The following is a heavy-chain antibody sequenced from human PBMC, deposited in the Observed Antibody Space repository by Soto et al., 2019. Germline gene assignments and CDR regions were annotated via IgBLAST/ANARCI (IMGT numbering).Heavy chain of an antibody. CDR1: GGTFSSYA. D-gene: IGHD2-21*01. CDR2: IIPIFGKA. J-gene: IGHJ6*02. Sequence: QVQLVQSGAEVKKPRSSVKVSCKASGGTFSSYAISWVRQAPGQGLEWMGGIIPIFGKANYAKKFQGRVTITADESTSTAYMELSSLRSEDTAVYYCARWDRALFDYCGMDVWGQGPTVTVSS. V-gene: IGHV1-69*01. CDR3: ARWDRALFDYCGMDV.